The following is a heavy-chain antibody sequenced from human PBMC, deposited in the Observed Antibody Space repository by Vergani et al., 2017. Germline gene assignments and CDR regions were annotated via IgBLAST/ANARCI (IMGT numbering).Heavy chain of an antibody. CDR2: ICHTEDT. CDR3: ARSGSGWYGKGNWFDP. D-gene: IGHD6-19*01. J-gene: IGHJ5*02. Sequence: QVQLQESGPGLVKPPGTLSLTCAVSGDSISSNNCWTWVRQPPGKGLEWIGEICHTEDTKYSPSLKSRVTVSVDTSKNQFSLKLSSVTAADTAVYYCARSGSGWYGKGNWFDPWGQGTLVTVSS. V-gene: IGHV4-4*03. CDR1: GDSISSNNC.